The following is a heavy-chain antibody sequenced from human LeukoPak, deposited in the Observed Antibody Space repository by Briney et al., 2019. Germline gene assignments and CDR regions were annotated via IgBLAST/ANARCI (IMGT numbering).Heavy chain of an antibody. CDR3: ARALPHRRLMDTTMEQHWFDP. CDR1: GGTFSNHA. D-gene: IGHD5-18*01. CDR2: IIPIFGTA. J-gene: IGHJ5*02. Sequence: SVKVSCKASGGTFSNHAISWVRQAPGQGLEWMGGIIPIFGTANYAQKFQGRVTMTRDMSTSTVYMELSSLRSEDTAVYYCARALPHRRLMDTTMEQHWFDPWGQGTLVTVSS. V-gene: IGHV1-69*05.